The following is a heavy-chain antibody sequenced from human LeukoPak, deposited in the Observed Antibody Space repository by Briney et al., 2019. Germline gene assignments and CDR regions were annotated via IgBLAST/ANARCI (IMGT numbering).Heavy chain of an antibody. Sequence: GGSLRLSCTTFGFAFSSYSMNWVRQAPGKGLEWVACIAPSGGSIIYADSVKGRFSISRDNAKNSLFLQMYSLGADDTAVYYCARLAGSRSPWYLDLWGRGTLVTVSS. V-gene: IGHV3-21*04. CDR1: GFAFSSYS. J-gene: IGHJ2*01. CDR3: ARLAGSRSPWYLDL. D-gene: IGHD6-19*01. CDR2: IAPSGGSI.